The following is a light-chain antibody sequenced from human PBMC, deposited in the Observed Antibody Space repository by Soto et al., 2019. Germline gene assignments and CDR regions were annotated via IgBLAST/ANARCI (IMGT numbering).Light chain of an antibody. CDR1: QSVGIY. V-gene: IGKV3-20*01. CDR2: DAS. J-gene: IGKJ5*01. Sequence: EVVLTQSPATLSLSPGERATLSCRASQSVGIYLAWYQQKPGQAPRLLIYDASNRATGIPARFSGSGSGTDFTLTISRLEPEDFAVYYCQQYGSSPITFGQGTRLEIK. CDR3: QQYGSSPIT.